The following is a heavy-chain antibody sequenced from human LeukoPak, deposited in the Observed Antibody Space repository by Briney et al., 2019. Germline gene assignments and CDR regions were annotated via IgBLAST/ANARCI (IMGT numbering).Heavy chain of an antibody. CDR1: GFTFSNYW. V-gene: IGHV3-7*01. Sequence: QPGGSLRLSCAASGFTFSNYWMSWVRQAPGKGLEWVAHINQDGSEEHNMDSVKVRFIISRDNAKNSLSLQMDSLRAEDTAVYYCVRDGGVSGYDLLDYWGQGTLVTVSS. CDR2: INQDGSEE. J-gene: IGHJ4*02. D-gene: IGHD5-12*01. CDR3: VRDGGVSGYDLLDY.